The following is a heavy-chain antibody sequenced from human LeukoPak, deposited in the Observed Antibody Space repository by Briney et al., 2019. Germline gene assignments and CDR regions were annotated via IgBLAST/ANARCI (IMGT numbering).Heavy chain of an antibody. CDR1: GGTFSSYA. CDR2: IIPILGIA. CDR3: ARSPTTVVTPPFDY. Sequence: SVKVSCKASGGTFSSYAISWVRQAPGQGLEWMGRIIPILGIANYAQKFQGRVTITADKSTSTAYVELSSLRSEDTAVYYCARSPTTVVTPPFDYWGQGTLVTVSS. D-gene: IGHD4-23*01. V-gene: IGHV1-69*04. J-gene: IGHJ4*02.